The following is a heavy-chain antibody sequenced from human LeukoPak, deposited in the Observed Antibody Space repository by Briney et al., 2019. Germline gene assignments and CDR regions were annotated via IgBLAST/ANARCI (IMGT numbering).Heavy chain of an antibody. V-gene: IGHV1-2*02. CDR3: ARGTIAMVRGVIRSRHYYYYMDV. CDR2: INPNSGGT. Sequence: ASVKVSCKASGYTFSGYYMHWVRQAPGQGLEWMGWINPNSGGTNYAQKFQGRVTMTRDTSISTAYMELSRLRSDDTAVYYCARGTIAMVRGVIRSRHYYYYMDVWGKGTTVTVSS. D-gene: IGHD3-10*01. CDR1: GYTFSGYY. J-gene: IGHJ6*03.